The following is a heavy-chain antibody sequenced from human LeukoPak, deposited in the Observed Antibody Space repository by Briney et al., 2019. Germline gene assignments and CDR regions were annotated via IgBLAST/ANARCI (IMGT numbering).Heavy chain of an antibody. CDR1: GGTFSSYA. V-gene: IGHV1-69*04. CDR3: ARDCGYSYGTWGYYYYYYGMDV. CDR2: IIPILGIA. J-gene: IGHJ6*02. Sequence: GASVKVSCKASGGTFSSYAISWVRQAPGQGLEWMGRIIPILGIANYAQKFQGRVTITADKSTSTAYMELSSLRSEDTAVYYCARDCGYSYGTWGYYYYYYGMDVWGQGPTVTVSS. D-gene: IGHD5-18*01.